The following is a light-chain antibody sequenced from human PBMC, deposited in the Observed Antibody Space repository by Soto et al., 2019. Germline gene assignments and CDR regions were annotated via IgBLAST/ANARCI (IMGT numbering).Light chain of an antibody. Sequence: QSALTQPASVSGSPGQSITISCTGTSSDVGGYNYVSWYQQHPGKAPKLMIYEVSNRPSGVSNRFSGSKSGNTASLTISGLQAEDEADYYCSSYTSSSTPLVFGTGTKLTGL. CDR2: EVS. CDR1: SSDVGGYNY. CDR3: SSYTSSSTPLV. V-gene: IGLV2-14*01. J-gene: IGLJ1*01.